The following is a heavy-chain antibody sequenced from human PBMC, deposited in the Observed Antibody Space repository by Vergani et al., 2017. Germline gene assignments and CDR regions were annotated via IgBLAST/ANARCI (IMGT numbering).Heavy chain of an antibody. V-gene: IGHV1-69*08. Sequence: QVHLVQSGAEVKKPGSSVRISCKGSGDPFNSYTVNWVRQAPGQGLEWMGRIVPVFDTTNFAQKFQGRVTMTTDTSTSTAYMELRSLRSDDTAVYYCARAMGIVVPRAFDIWGQGTMVTVSS. CDR1: GDPFNSYT. J-gene: IGHJ3*02. CDR3: ARAMGIVVPRAFDI. D-gene: IGHD3-22*01. CDR2: IVPVFDTT.